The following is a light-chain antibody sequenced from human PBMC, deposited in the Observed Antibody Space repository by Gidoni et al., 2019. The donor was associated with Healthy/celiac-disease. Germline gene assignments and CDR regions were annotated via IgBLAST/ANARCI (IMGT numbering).Light chain of an antibody. CDR2: DVS. Sequence: SALTQTASVSGSPGQAITNSCTGTSSDVGGYNHVTWYPPHPGKAPKLMIYDVSHRPSGVSNRFSGSKSGNTASLTISGLQAEDEADYYCSSYTSSSTLGVFGGGTKLTVL. J-gene: IGLJ3*02. V-gene: IGLV2-14*01. CDR3: SSYTSSSTLGV. CDR1: SSDVGGYNH.